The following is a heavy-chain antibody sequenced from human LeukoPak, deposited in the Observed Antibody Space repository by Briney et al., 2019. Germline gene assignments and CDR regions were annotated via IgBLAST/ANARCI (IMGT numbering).Heavy chain of an antibody. CDR1: GGSISSGDYY. V-gene: IGHV4-30-4*01. J-gene: IGHJ5*02. Sequence: SQTLSLTCTVSGGSISSGDYYWSWIRQPPGKGLEWIGYIYYSGSTYYNPSLKSRATISVDTSKNQFSLKLSSVTAADTAVYYCARRMSMVRGVIITRWFDPWGQGTLVTVSS. CDR2: IYYSGST. D-gene: IGHD3-10*01. CDR3: ARRMSMVRGVIITRWFDP.